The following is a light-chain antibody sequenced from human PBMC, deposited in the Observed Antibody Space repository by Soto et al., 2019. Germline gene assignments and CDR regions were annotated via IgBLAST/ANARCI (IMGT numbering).Light chain of an antibody. J-gene: IGKJ1*01. CDR3: QQYGSSPRT. CDR2: GAS. V-gene: IGKV3-20*01. CDR1: QSVSSSY. Sequence: EIVLTQSPGTLSLAPGERATLSCRASQSVSSSYLVWYQQKPGQAPRLLIYGASSRATGISDRFSGSGSGTDFTLTISRLEPEDFAVYYCQQYGSSPRTFGQGTKVEI.